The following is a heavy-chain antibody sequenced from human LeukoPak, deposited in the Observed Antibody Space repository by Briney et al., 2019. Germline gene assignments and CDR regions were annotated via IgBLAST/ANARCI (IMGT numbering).Heavy chain of an antibody. CDR3: ARHEQWLVYFDY. CDR2: IYYSGST. V-gene: IGHV4-39*01. CDR1: GGSISSSSYY. J-gene: IGHJ4*02. D-gene: IGHD6-19*01. Sequence: SETLSLTCTVSGGSISSSSYYWGWIRQPPGKGLEWIGSIYYSGSTYYNPSLKSRVTISIDTPKNQFSLKLSSVTAADTAVYYCARHEQWLVYFDYWGQGTLVTLSS.